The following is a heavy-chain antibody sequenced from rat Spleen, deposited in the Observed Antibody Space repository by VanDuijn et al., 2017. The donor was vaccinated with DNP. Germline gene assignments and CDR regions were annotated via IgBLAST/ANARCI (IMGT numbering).Heavy chain of an antibody. D-gene: IGHD4-4*01. CDR1: GFTFSDYA. CDR2: INYDGSRT. J-gene: IGHJ2*01. CDR3: ARHEGLYSGFPDYFDY. V-gene: IGHV5-17*01. Sequence: EVQLVESGGGLVQPGNSLKLSCAASGFTFSDYAMAWIRQVPGKGLEWVATINYDGSRTYYRDSVRGRFTISRDNAKSTLYLQVDSLRSEDTATYYCARHEGLYSGFPDYFDYWGQGVMVTVSS.